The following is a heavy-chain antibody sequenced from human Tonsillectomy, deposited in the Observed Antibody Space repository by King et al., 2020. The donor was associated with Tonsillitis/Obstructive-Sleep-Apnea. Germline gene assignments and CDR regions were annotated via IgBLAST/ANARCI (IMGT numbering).Heavy chain of an antibody. D-gene: IGHD4-23*01. V-gene: IGHV3-23*04. CDR2: LSGNGVRT. J-gene: IGHJ6*03. CDR3: AKSHVVTPSDYYYYYYMDV. Sequence: VQLVESGGGLVQPGGSLRLSCAASGFSFSSYAMSWVRQAPGKGLEWFSSLSGNGVRTYYADSVKGRFTISRDNSKSTLYLQMNSLRADDTAVYYCAKSHVVTPSDYYYYYYMDVWGKGTTVTVSS. CDR1: GFSFSSYA.